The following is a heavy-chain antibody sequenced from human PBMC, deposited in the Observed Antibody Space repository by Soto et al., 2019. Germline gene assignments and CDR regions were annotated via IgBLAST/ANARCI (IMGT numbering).Heavy chain of an antibody. J-gene: IGHJ6*02. V-gene: IGHV1-18*01. CDR1: GYTFTSYG. D-gene: IGHD5-12*01. CDR2: ISAYNGNT. Sequence: ASVKVSCKASGYTFTSYGISWVRQAPGQGLEWMGWISAYNGNTNYAQKLQGRVTMTTDTSTSTAYMELRSLRSDDTAVYYCARRWLQNLYYYYGMDVWGQGTTVTVSS. CDR3: ARRWLQNLYYYYGMDV.